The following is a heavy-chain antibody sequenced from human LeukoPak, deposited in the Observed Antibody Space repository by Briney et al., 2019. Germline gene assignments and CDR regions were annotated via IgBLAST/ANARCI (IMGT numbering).Heavy chain of an antibody. D-gene: IGHD3-10*01. Sequence: GGSLRLSCAASGFTFSSYGMSWVRQAPGKGLEWVSAISGSGGSTYYADSVKGRFTISRDNAKNSLYLQMNSLRAEDTAVYYCARGTYYYGRGLDYWGQGTLVTVSS. CDR3: ARGTYYYGRGLDY. J-gene: IGHJ4*02. CDR1: GFTFSSYG. CDR2: ISGSGGST. V-gene: IGHV3-23*01.